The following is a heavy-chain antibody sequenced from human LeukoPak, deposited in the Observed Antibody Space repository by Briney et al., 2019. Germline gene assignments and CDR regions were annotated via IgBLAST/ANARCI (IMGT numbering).Heavy chain of an antibody. CDR3: VRDRNDFWSGFLY. Sequence: GASVKVSFKASGYTFTDYYFHWVRQAPGQGLEWMGWINPDSGGTGYADKFKGRVTLTRDRTISTVYMEMTSLRSDDTAIYYCVRDRNDFWSGFLYWGQGTLVTVSS. V-gene: IGHV1-2*02. CDR1: GYTFTDYY. D-gene: IGHD3-3*01. J-gene: IGHJ4*02. CDR2: INPDSGGT.